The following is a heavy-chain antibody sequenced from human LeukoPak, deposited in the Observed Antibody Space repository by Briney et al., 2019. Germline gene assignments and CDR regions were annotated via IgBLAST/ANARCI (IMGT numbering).Heavy chain of an antibody. CDR3: ARGGTRIAAATGIDY. CDR2: ISSSSSYI. D-gene: IGHD6-13*01. Sequence: PGGSLRLSCAASGFTFSGYSMNWVRQAPGKGLEWVSSISSSSSYIYYADSVKGRFTISRDNAKNSLYLQMNSLRAEDTAVYYCARGGTRIAAATGIDYWGQGTLVTVSS. V-gene: IGHV3-21*01. CDR1: GFTFSGYS. J-gene: IGHJ4*02.